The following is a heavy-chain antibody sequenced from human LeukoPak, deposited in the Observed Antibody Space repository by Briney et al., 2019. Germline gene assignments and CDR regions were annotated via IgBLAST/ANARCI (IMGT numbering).Heavy chain of an antibody. Sequence: SETLSLTCGVSGGSISAYSWSWIRQPPGKGLEWIGYIYQSGSIFYNPSLKSRVTISVDTSKNQFSLKLSSVTAADTAVYYCARHPDSSSWSTFDYWGQGTLVTVSS. CDR3: ARHPDSSSWSTFDY. CDR1: GGSISAYS. D-gene: IGHD6-13*01. CDR2: IYQSGSI. V-gene: IGHV4-59*08. J-gene: IGHJ4*02.